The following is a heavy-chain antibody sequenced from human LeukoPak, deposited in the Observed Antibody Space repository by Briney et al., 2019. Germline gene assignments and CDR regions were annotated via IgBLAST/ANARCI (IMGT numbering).Heavy chain of an antibody. V-gene: IGHV3-23*01. J-gene: IGHJ4*02. Sequence: PGGSLRLSCAASGFSFSSYAMSWVRQAPGKGLEWVSAISGSGGNTYYADSVKGRFTISRDNSKNTLYLQMNSLRAEDTAVYYCAKDYYYDSSGYRGYFSDYWGQGTLVTVSS. CDR2: ISGSGGNT. CDR3: AKDYYYDSSGYRGYFSDY. D-gene: IGHD3-22*01. CDR1: GFSFSSYA.